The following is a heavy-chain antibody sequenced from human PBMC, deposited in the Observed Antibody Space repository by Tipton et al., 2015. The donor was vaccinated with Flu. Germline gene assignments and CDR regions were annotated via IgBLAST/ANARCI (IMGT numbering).Heavy chain of an antibody. Sequence: TLSLTCTVSGGSISSSSYLWNWIRQPAVKGLEWIGRIYINGGTKYNPSLRGRAIISLDTSRNQFSLRLSSVTAADAAVYYCAKDPLDDSDAYSYDYFYGMDIWGQGAAVTVSS. CDR2: IYINGGT. CDR3: AKDPLDDSDAYSYDYFYGMDI. V-gene: IGHV4-61*02. D-gene: IGHD3-22*01. CDR1: GGSISSSSYL. J-gene: IGHJ6*02.